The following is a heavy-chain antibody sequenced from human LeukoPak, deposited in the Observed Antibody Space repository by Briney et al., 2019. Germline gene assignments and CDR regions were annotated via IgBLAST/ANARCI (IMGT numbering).Heavy chain of an antibody. V-gene: IGHV3-30-3*01. CDR2: IQYDGSDK. Sequence: GGSLRPSCAASGFAFSSYAMHWVRQAPGKGLEWVAIIQYDGSDKFYGDSVKGRFTISRDNSKNTLYLQMNNLRAEDTAVYYCARDPKRYCSGGSCYVDSWGQGTLVTVSS. CDR3: ARDPKRYCSGGSCYVDS. CDR1: GFAFSSYA. D-gene: IGHD2-15*01. J-gene: IGHJ4*02.